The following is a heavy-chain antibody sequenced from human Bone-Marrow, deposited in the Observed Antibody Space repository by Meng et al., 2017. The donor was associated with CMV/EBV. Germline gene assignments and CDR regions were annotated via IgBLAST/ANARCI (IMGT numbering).Heavy chain of an antibody. D-gene: IGHD3-10*01. CDR1: GFTFSSYS. CDR3: AKDYGSGSWYLDY. J-gene: IGHJ4*02. V-gene: IGHV3-21*01. CDR2: ISSSSSYI. Sequence: GESLKISCAASGFTFSSYSMNWVRQAPGKGLEWVSSISSSSSYIYYADSVKGRFTISRDNAKNSLYLQMNSLRAEDTAVYYCAKDYGSGSWYLDYWGQGTLVTVSS.